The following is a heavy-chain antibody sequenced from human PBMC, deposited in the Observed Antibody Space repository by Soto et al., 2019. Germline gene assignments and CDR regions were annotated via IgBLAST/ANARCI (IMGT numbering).Heavy chain of an antibody. D-gene: IGHD3-3*01. Sequence: QVQLQESGPGLVKPSQTLSLTCTVSGGSISSGDYYWSWIRQPPGKGLEWIGYIYYTGSTYYNPSLKSRVTMSVDTSKNQFSLYLSSVTAADTAVYSCARVVYSNSKRFLARWFDPWGQGTLVTVSS. CDR2: IYYTGST. CDR1: GGSISSGDYY. V-gene: IGHV4-30-4*01. J-gene: IGHJ5*02. CDR3: ARVVYSNSKRFLARWFDP.